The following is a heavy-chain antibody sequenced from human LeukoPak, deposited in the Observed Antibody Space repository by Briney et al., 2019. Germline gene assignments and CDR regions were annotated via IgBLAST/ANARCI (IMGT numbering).Heavy chain of an antibody. Sequence: ASVKVSCKASGYTFTGYYIHWMRQAPGQGLEWMGWMNPIRGDTSYAQKFQGRVTMTRDTPINTAYMELSGLTSDDTAVYYCGRRRIDCSDTGCYVDYWGQGTLVTVSS. J-gene: IGHJ4*02. CDR3: GRRRIDCSDTGCYVDY. V-gene: IGHV1-2*02. CDR1: GYTFTGYY. CDR2: MNPIRGDT. D-gene: IGHD2-15*01.